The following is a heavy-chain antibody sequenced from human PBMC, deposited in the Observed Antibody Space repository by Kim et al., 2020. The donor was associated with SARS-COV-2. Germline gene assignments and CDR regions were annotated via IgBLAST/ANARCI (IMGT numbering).Heavy chain of an antibody. V-gene: IGHV3-11*06. D-gene: IGHD3-16*02. Sequence: FVRGRFTISRDSSKNPLYLQMNSLRAEDTAVYYCARDLVITLYFIYGMDVWGRGATVTVSS. J-gene: IGHJ6*02. CDR3: ARDLVITLYFIYGMDV.